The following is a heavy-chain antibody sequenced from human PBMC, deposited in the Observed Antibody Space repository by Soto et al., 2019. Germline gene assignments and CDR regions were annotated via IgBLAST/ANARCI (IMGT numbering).Heavy chain of an antibody. J-gene: IGHJ4*02. D-gene: IGHD6-19*01. CDR3: AKGGRQWLVTSDFNY. CDR1: GFTFDDYA. Sequence: PGGSLRLSCAASGFTFDDYAMYWVRQVPGKGLEWVSGISWNSGRIGYADSVKGRFTISRDSSKNTVSLEMTSLRAEDTAVYYCAKGGRQWLVTSDFNYWGQGA. CDR2: ISWNSGRI. V-gene: IGHV3-9*01.